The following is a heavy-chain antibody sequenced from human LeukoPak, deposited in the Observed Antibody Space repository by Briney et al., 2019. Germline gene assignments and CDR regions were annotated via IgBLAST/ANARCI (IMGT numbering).Heavy chain of an antibody. CDR1: GYSISSGYY. CDR3: ARAPGYYYGSGSWAFDY. J-gene: IGHJ4*02. CDR2: IYHSGST. D-gene: IGHD3-10*01. V-gene: IGHV4-38-2*02. Sequence: SETLSLTCTVSGYSISSGYYWGWIRQPPGKGLEWIGSIYHSGSTYYNPSLKSRVTISVDRSKNQFSLKLSSVTAADTAVYYCARAPGYYYGSGSWAFDYWGQGTLVTVSS.